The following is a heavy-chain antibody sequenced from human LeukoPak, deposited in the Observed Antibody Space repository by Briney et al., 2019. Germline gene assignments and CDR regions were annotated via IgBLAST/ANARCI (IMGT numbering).Heavy chain of an antibody. D-gene: IGHD3-10*01. CDR3: ARDETMVRGVIITTWFDP. J-gene: IGHJ5*02. CDR1: GYTFTGYY. V-gene: IGHV1-2*02. Sequence: ASVKVSCKASGYTFTGYYMHWVRQAPGQGLEWMGWINPNSGGTNYAQKFQGRVTMTRDTSISTAYMELSRLRSDDTAVYYCARDETMVRGVIITTWFDPWGQGTLVTVSS. CDR2: INPNSGGT.